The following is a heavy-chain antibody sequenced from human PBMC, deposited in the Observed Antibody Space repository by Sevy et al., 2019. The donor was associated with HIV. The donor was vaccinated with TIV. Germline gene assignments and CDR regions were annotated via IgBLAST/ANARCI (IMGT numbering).Heavy chain of an antibody. Sequence: ASVKVSCKASGGTFSSYAISWVRQAPGQGLEWMGGIIPIFGTANYAQKFQGRVTITADESTTTAYMELGSLRSEDTAVYYCARSWGPASPLPFCSGGSCYSRAYYYYYGMDVWGQGTTVTVSS. CDR2: IIPIFGTA. D-gene: IGHD2-15*01. CDR3: ARSWGPASPLPFCSGGSCYSRAYYYYYGMDV. CDR1: GGTFSSYA. V-gene: IGHV1-69*13. J-gene: IGHJ6*02.